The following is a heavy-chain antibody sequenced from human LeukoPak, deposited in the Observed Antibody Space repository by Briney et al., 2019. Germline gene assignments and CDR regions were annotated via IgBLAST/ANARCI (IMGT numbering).Heavy chain of an antibody. D-gene: IGHD2-8*02. J-gene: IGHJ4*02. CDR3: AKDGGLYEVIYY. CDR1: GFTFSSYG. V-gene: IGHV3-30*02. CDR2: IRYDGSNK. Sequence: PGGSLRLSCAASGFTFSSYGMHWVRQAPGKGLEWVAFIRYDGSNKYYADSVKGRFTISRDNSKNTLYLQMNSLRAEDTAVYYCAKDGGLYEVIYYWGQGTLVTVSS.